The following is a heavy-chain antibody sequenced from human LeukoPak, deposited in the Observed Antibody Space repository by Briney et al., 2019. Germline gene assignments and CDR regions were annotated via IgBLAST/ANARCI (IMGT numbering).Heavy chain of an antibody. CDR3: ARDLGTYSSSWYSSWFDP. Sequence: GPVKGSCKASGYTFTGYYMHWVRQAPGQGLEWMGWINPNSGGTNYAQKFQGRVTMTRDTSISTAYMELSRLRSDDTAVYYCARDLGTYSSSWYSSWFDPWGQGTLVTVSS. CDR1: GYTFTGYY. V-gene: IGHV1-2*02. CDR2: INPNSGGT. J-gene: IGHJ5*02. D-gene: IGHD6-13*01.